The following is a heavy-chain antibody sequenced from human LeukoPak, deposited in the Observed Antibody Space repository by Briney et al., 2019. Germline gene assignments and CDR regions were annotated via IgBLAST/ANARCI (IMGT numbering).Heavy chain of an antibody. CDR1: GGSISYYY. Sequence: SETLSLTCTVSGGSISYYYWSWIRQPPGKGLEWIGYIYSSGITNYNPSLKSRVTISVDTSKSQFSLKLSSVTAADTAVYYCATAGGYYYFDYWGQGTLVTVSS. CDR3: ATAGGYYYFDY. V-gene: IGHV4-59*03. CDR2: IYSSGIT. J-gene: IGHJ4*02. D-gene: IGHD5-12*01.